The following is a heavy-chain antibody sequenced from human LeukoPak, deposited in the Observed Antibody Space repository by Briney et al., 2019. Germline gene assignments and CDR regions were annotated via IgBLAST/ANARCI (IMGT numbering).Heavy chain of an antibody. D-gene: IGHD2-2*01. V-gene: IGHV3-9*01. CDR3: AKDGGGDIVVVPAAIHFDY. J-gene: IGHJ4*02. Sequence: GGSLRLSCAASGFTFDDYAMHWVRQAPGKGLEWVSGISWNSGSIRYADSVKGRFTISRDNAKNSLYLQMNSLRAEDTALYYCAKDGGGDIVVVPAAIHFDYWGQGTLVTVSS. CDR1: GFTFDDYA. CDR2: ISWNSGSI.